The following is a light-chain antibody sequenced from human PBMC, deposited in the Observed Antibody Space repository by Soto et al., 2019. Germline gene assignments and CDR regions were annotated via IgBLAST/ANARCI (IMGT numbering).Light chain of an antibody. CDR1: QGISNY. J-gene: IGKJ1*01. CDR2: AAS. CDR3: QKYKRPKWT. V-gene: IGKV1-27*01. Sequence: DIQMTQSPSSLSASVGDRVTITCRASQGISNYLAWYQQKPGKVPKLLLYAASNLQSGVQSRFSGSGSETDFTLTNSSLQPEGDATFYCQKYKRPKWTFGQETKVQIK.